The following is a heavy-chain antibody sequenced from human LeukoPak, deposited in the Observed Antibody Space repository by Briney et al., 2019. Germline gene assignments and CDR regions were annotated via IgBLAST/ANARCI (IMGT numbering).Heavy chain of an antibody. CDR2: ISAYNGNT. D-gene: IGHD1-26*01. CDR3: ARDPSGSYDY. Sequence: APVKVSCXASGYTFTSYGISWVRQAPGQGLVWMGWISAYNGNTNYAQKLQGRVTMTTDTSTSTAYMELRSLRSDDTAVYYCARDPSGSYDYWGQGTLVTVSS. J-gene: IGHJ4*02. V-gene: IGHV1-18*01. CDR1: GYTFTSYG.